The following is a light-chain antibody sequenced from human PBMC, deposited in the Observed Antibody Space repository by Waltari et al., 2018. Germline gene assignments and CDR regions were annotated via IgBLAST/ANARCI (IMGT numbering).Light chain of an antibody. CDR1: SSDFGTYNL. V-gene: IGLV2-23*01. CDR3: CSYALRSVV. J-gene: IGLJ2*01. CDR2: EGS. Sequence: QSALTQPASVSGSPGQSITISCTGSSSDFGTYNLVSWYQQYPGKAPNVMIYEGSKRPAGVSSRFSASKSGNTASLTISVLQAEDEADYYCCSYALRSVVFGGGTKVTVL.